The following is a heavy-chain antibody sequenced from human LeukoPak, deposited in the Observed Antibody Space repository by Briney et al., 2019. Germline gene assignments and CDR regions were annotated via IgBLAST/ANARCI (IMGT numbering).Heavy chain of an antibody. CDR3: ARARSREYSSGWYHDY. CDR2: IYSGGST. CDR1: GFTVSSNY. D-gene: IGHD6-19*01. V-gene: IGHV3-53*01. J-gene: IGHJ4*02. Sequence: PGGSLRLSCAASGFTVSSNYMSWVRQAPGKGLEWVSVIYSGGSTHYADSVKGRFTISRDNSKNTLYLQMNSLRAEDTAVYYCARARSREYSSGWYHDYWGQGTLVTVSS.